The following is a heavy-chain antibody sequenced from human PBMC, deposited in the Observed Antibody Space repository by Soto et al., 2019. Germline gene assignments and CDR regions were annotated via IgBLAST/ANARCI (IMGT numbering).Heavy chain of an antibody. CDR1: AFTFSRFA. Sequence: EVQLLESGGGLVQPGGSLRLSCAASAFTFSRFAMSWVRQTPGNGLEWVSAISGGRDNTLYADPVKGRFTISRDNSKKTLYLQMNGLRVEDTAVYYCAKGLSGSGAYQWFDPWGQGTLVTVSS. CDR2: ISGGRDNT. D-gene: IGHD3-10*01. J-gene: IGHJ5*02. V-gene: IGHV3-23*01. CDR3: AKGLSGSGAYQWFDP.